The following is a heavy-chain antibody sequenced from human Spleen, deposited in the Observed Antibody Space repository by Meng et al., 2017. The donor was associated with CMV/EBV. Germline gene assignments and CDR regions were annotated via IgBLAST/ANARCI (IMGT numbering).Heavy chain of an antibody. Sequence: GSLRLSCTVSGGSISSSSYYWGWIRQPPGKGLEWIGSIYYSGSTYYNPSLKSRVTISVDTSKNQFSLKLSSVTAADTAVYYCARRASSSWYLDYWGQGTLVTVSS. CDR3: ARRASSSWYLDY. D-gene: IGHD2-2*01. J-gene: IGHJ4*02. V-gene: IGHV4-39*01. CDR1: GGSISSSSYY. CDR2: IYYSGST.